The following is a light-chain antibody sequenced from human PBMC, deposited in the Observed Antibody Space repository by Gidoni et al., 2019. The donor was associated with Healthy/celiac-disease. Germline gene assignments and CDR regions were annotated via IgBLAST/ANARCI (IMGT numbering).Light chain of an antibody. J-gene: IGKJ4*01. Sequence: DIQVNQSPSSLSASVGDRVTITCRASQNISSYLNWYQQKPGKAPKLLIYAASSLQSGVPSRFSGSGSGTDFTLTISSLQPEDFATYYCQQSYSTPLTFGGGTKVEIK. V-gene: IGKV1-39*01. CDR1: QNISSY. CDR2: AAS. CDR3: QQSYSTPLT.